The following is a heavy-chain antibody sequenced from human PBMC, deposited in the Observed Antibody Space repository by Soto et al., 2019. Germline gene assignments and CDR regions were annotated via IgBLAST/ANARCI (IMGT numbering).Heavy chain of an antibody. D-gene: IGHD3-22*01. V-gene: IGHV1-3*01. CDR3: ARKDYYDSGIYYFDY. CDR2: INPANGDT. CDR1: GYTFNKYP. J-gene: IGHJ4*02. Sequence: EASVKVSCKTSGYTFNKYPIHWVRQAPGQGLEWMGWINPANGDTGYSQKFQDRVTISRDTSASTAYMELSSLRSEDTAVYYCARKDYYDSGIYYFDYWGQGTLVTVSS.